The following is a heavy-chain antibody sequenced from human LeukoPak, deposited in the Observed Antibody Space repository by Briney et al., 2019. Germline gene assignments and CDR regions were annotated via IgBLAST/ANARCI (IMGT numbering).Heavy chain of an antibody. V-gene: IGHV5-51*01. J-gene: IGHJ4*02. CDR2: YLGDSHT. CDR3: ARHPSYTSGWPLDS. D-gene: IGHD6-19*01. Sequence: YLGDSHTRYGPSFQRQVTISPDHSISTAYLQCSSLKASDTAMYYCARHPSYTSGWPLDSWGQGTLVTVSS.